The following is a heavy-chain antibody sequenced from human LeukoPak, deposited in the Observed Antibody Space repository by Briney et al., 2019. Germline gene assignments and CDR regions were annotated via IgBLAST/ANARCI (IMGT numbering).Heavy chain of an antibody. CDR2: IYYSGST. CDR1: GGSISSGGYY. Sequence: SQTLSLTCTVSGGSISSGGYYWSWIRQHPGKGLEWIGYIYYSGSTYYNPSLKSRVTISVDTSKNQFSLKLSSVIAADTAVYYCGRAYGRGSIWFDPWGQGTLVTVSS. CDR3: GRAYGRGSIWFDP. V-gene: IGHV4-31*03. D-gene: IGHD3-10*01. J-gene: IGHJ5*02.